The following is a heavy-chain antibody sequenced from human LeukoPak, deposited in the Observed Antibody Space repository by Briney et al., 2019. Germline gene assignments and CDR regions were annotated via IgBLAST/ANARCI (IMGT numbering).Heavy chain of an antibody. CDR1: GGSISSYY. V-gene: IGHV4-59*01. CDR3: ARGGGYSSGLDY. D-gene: IGHD6-19*01. J-gene: IGHJ4*02. Sequence: SETLSLTCTVSGGSISSYYWSWIRQPPGKGLEWIGYIYYSGSTTYNPSLKSRVTISVDTSKNQFSLKLISVTAADTAVYYCARGGGYSSGLDYWGQGTLVTVSS. CDR2: IYYSGST.